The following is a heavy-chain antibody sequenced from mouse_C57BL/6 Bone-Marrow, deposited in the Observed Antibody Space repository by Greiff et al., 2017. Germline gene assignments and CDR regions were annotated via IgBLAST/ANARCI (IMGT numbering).Heavy chain of an antibody. J-gene: IGHJ4*01. Sequence: EVQLVESGGGLVQPTGSLKLSCAASGFSFNTYAMNWVRQAPGKGLEWVARIRSKSNNYATYYADSVKVSFTISRDDSERMLYLQMNNLKTEDTAMYYGGRYLYGCYYAMDYWGQGTSVTVSA. CDR2: IRSKSNNYAT. D-gene: IGHD2-2*01. V-gene: IGHV10-1*01. CDR1: GFSFNTYA. CDR3: GRYLYGCYYAMDY.